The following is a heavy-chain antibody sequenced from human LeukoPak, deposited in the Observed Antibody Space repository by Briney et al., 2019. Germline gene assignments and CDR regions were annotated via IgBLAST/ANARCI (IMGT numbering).Heavy chain of an antibody. V-gene: IGHV3-7*03. CDR2: VNRDGSET. CDR1: GFALSSHR. Sequence: GGSLRLSCAASGFALSSHRMTWVRQVPGRGPEWVANVNRDGSETYYLDSVKGRFTISKDNAKNSLYLQMNSLRAEDTALYHCARNNGMDVWGQGTAVIVSS. CDR3: ARNNGMDV. J-gene: IGHJ6*02.